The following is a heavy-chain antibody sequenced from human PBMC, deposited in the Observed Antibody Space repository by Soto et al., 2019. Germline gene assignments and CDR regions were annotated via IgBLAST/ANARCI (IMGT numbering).Heavy chain of an antibody. J-gene: IGHJ4*02. CDR1: GGSISSGGYS. CDR3: ARGHPGPDKEPDSSGYSYDY. CDR2: IYHSGST. D-gene: IGHD3-22*01. Sequence: SETLSLTCAVSGGSISSGGYSWSWIRQPPGKGLEWIGYIYHSGSTYYNPSLKSRVTISVDRSKNQFSLKLSSVTAADTAVYYCARGHPGPDKEPDSSGYSYDYWGQGTLVTVSS. V-gene: IGHV4-30-2*01.